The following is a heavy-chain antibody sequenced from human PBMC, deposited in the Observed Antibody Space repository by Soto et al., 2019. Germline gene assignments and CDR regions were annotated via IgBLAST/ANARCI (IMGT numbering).Heavy chain of an antibody. CDR3: AATGTGYYYYYGMEV. CDR1: GFTFTSSA. V-gene: IGHV1-58*01. CDR2: IVVGSGNT. J-gene: IGHJ6*02. Sequence: ASVKVSCKASGFTFTSSAVQWVRQARGRRLEWIGWIVVGSGNTNYAQKFQERVTITRDMSTSTAYMELSSLRSEDTAVYYCAATGTGYYYYYGMEVWGQGTTVTVSS. D-gene: IGHD1-1*01.